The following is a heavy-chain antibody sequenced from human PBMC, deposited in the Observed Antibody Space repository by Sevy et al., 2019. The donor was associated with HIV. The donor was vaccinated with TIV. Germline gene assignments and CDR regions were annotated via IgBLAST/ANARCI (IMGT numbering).Heavy chain of an antibody. CDR1: GFTVSRNY. CDR2: IYSGGST. D-gene: IGHD1-26*01. CDR3: ARDSSGSLLDY. J-gene: IGHJ4*02. Sequence: GGSLRLSCAASGFTVSRNYMSWVRQAPGKGLEWVSVIYSGGSTYYADSVKGRFTISRDNSKNTLYLQMNSLRAEDTAVYYCARDSSGSLLDYWGQGTLVTVSS. V-gene: IGHV3-53*01.